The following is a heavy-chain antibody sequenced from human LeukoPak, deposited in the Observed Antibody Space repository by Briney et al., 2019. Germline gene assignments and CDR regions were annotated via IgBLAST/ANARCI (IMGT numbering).Heavy chain of an antibody. CDR2: INPNSGGT. CDR1: GYTFTSYY. D-gene: IGHD3-22*01. Sequence: ASVKVSCKASGYTFTSYYMHWVRQAPGQGLEWMGWINPNSGGTNYAQKFQGRVTMTRDTSISTAYMELSRLRSDDTAVYYCARAANYYDSSGRGAYFDYWGQGTLVTVSS. V-gene: IGHV1-2*02. J-gene: IGHJ4*02. CDR3: ARAANYYDSSGRGAYFDY.